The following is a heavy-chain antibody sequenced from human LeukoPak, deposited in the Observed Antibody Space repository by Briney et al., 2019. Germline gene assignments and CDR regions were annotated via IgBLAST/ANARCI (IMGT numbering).Heavy chain of an antibody. CDR3: ARGGASAAARRFDP. D-gene: IGHD6-13*01. Sequence: GASVKVSCKXSGYTFSSYDVNWVRQATGQGLEWMGWMNPKSHNTGYAQKFQGRITITSNSSTSTVFMELGSLTSDDTAVYYCARGGASAAARRFDPWGQGTLVTVSS. V-gene: IGHV1-8*01. CDR1: GYTFSSYD. J-gene: IGHJ5*02. CDR2: MNPKSHNT.